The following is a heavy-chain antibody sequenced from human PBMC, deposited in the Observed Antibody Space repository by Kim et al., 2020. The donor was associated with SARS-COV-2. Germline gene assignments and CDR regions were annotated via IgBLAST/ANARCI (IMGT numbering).Heavy chain of an antibody. V-gene: IGHV6-1*01. J-gene: IGHJ4*02. CDR3: ARDGDILSGSFDY. D-gene: IGHD3-9*01. Sequence: YAVSGKSRIHINPATSKNKFSLQLNSVTPEDTAVYYCARDGDILSGSFDYWGQGTLVTVSS.